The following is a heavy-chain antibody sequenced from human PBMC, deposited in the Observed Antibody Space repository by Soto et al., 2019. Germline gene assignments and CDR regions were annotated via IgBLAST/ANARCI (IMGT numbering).Heavy chain of an antibody. CDR2: FIPIFCPA. D-gene: IGHD4-17*01. CDR3: ARGEGVYAVTPKNGMDV. J-gene: IGHJ6*02. Sequence: QVQLVQSGAEVKKPGSSVKVSCKASGGTFSSYAISWVRQAPGQGLEWMGGFIPIFCPANYPQKFQGRVTITADESTSTAYMEIRSLRSEDTAVYYCARGEGVYAVTPKNGMDVWGQGTTVTVSS. V-gene: IGHV1-69*01. CDR1: GGTFSSYA.